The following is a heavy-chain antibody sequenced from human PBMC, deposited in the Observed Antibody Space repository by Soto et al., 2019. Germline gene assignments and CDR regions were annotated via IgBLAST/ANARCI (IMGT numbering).Heavy chain of an antibody. D-gene: IGHD3-9*01. CDR1: GFTLTTSA. V-gene: IGHV3-23*01. CDR3: AKMGHDDYDIVTGYYFPKTFDF. CDR2: ISGSGGNT. Sequence: GGSLRLSCAASGFTLTTSAMSWVRQAPGKGLEWVSGISGSGGNTYFADSVKGRFTISRDSSKDTLYLQMNSLRAEDTAVYFCAKMGHDDYDIVTGYYFPKTFDFWGLGTLVTVSS. J-gene: IGHJ4*02.